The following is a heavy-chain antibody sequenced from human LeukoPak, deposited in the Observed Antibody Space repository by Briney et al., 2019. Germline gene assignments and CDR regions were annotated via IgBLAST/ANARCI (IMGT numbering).Heavy chain of an antibody. Sequence: TGGSLRLSCAASGFTFSSYAMSWVRQARGKGLEWVSAISGSGGSTYYADSVKGRFTISRDNSKNTLYLQMNSLRAEDTAVYYCASSPGKYYSDSRGYLWGQGTTVTVSS. CDR1: GFTFSSYA. CDR2: ISGSGGST. V-gene: IGHV3-23*01. D-gene: IGHD3-22*01. CDR3: ASSPGKYYSDSRGYL. J-gene: IGHJ6*02.